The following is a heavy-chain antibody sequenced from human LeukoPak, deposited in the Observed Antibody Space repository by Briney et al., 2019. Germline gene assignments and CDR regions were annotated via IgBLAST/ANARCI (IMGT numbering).Heavy chain of an antibody. J-gene: IGHJ4*02. CDR3: ARDHNYAFDY. V-gene: IGHV3-48*01. CDR1: GFTFSSYR. Sequence: TGGSLRLSRAASGFTFSSYRMNWVRQAPGKGLEWVSYISSSSGTINYADSVKGRFTISGDNARNSLYLQMNSLRAEDTAVYYCARDHNYAFDYWGQGTLVTVSS. CDR2: ISSSSGTI. D-gene: IGHD5-18*01.